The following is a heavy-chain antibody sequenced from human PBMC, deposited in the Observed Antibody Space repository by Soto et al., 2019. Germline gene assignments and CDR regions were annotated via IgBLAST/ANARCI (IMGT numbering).Heavy chain of an antibody. CDR2: IKSKTDGGTT. V-gene: IGHV3-15*01. CDR1: GFTFSNAW. CDR3: TTEDIVVVVAATRQTYYFDY. J-gene: IGHJ4*02. Sequence: EVQLVESGGGLVKPGGSLRLSCAASGFTFSNAWMSWVRQAPGKGLEWVGRIKSKTDGGTTDYAAHVKGRFTIERDDSKNTLYLQINSLKTEDTAVYYCTTEDIVVVVAATRQTYYFDYWGQGTLVTVSS. D-gene: IGHD2-15*01.